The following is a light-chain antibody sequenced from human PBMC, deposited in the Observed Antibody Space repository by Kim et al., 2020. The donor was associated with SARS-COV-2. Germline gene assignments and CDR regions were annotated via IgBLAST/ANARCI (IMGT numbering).Light chain of an antibody. J-gene: IGLJ3*02. CDR3: NSRDSSGDHVV. Sequence: LRQTVRLTCQGDSLRNYYATWYKQRPGQAPVLVLYGKYNRPSGIPDRFSGSASGNTASLTITGAQAEDEADYYCNSRDSSGDHVVFGGGTKLTVL. CDR2: GKY. V-gene: IGLV3-19*01. CDR1: SLRNYY.